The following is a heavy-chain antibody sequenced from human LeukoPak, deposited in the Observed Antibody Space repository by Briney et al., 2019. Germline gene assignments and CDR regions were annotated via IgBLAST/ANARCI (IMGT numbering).Heavy chain of an antibody. CDR3: ARTGSWYYYFDQ. Sequence: PSETLSLTCAVYGGSFSGYYWSWIRQPPGKGLEWIGEINHSGSTNYNPSLKSRVTISVDTSKNQFSLKLSSVTAADTAVYYCARTGSWYYYFDQWGQGTLVTVSS. CDR2: INHSGST. D-gene: IGHD6-13*01. J-gene: IGHJ4*02. V-gene: IGHV4-34*01. CDR1: GGSFSGYY.